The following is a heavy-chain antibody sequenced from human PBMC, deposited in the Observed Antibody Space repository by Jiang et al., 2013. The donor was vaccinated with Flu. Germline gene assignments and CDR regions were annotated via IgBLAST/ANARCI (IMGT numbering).Heavy chain of an antibody. J-gene: IGHJ5*02. Sequence: VQLVESGAEVKKPGASVKVSCKASGYTFTGYYMHWVRQAPGQGLEWMGWINPNSGGTNYAQKFQGWVTMTRDTSISTAYMELSRLRSDDTAVYYCARAGSVAGINNWFDPWGQGTLVTVSS. V-gene: IGHV1-2*04. CDR2: INPNSGGT. CDR1: GYTFTGYY. CDR3: ARAGSVAGINNWFDP. D-gene: IGHD6-19*01.